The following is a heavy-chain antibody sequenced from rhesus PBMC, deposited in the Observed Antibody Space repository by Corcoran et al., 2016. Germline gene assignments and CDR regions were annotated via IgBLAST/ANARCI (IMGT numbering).Heavy chain of an antibody. J-gene: IGHJ4*01. V-gene: IGHV4S7*01. CDR3: ARGGGGSWNFDY. Sequence: QVQLQESGPGVVKPSETLSLTCAVSGGSISGYYLWSWIRQPPGKGLEWIWYIYGGSGSTSYNPSLKSRVISSIDTSKNQFSLKRSSVTAADTAVYYCARGGGGSWNFDYWGQGVLVTVSS. CDR1: GGSISGYYL. D-gene: IGHD6-25*01. CDR2: IYGGSGST.